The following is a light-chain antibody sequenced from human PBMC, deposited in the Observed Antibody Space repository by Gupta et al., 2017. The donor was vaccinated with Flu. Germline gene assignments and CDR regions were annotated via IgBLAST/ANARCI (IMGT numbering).Light chain of an antibody. CDR3: GSYTGFHTNV. Sequence: QSALTQPRPVSGSPGQSVTISCTGTSSDVGEYDFVSWYQQHPGKAPKLISFDVTKRPSGLPYRFSGSKSGTTASLTISGLQADDESDYSCGSYTGFHTNVFGIRTKVTV. J-gene: IGLJ1*01. CDR2: DVT. CDR1: SSDVGEYDF. V-gene: IGLV2-11*01.